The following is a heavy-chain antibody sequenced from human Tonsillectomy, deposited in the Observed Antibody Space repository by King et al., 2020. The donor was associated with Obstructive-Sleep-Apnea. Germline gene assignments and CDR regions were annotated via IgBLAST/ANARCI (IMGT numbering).Heavy chain of an antibody. CDR2: ISRGGDTI. J-gene: IGHJ6*02. D-gene: IGHD3-10*01. V-gene: IGHV3-11*01. CDR1: GFTFSEYY. CDR3: AKGSGSLLYYYSGMDV. Sequence: VQLVESGGGLVKPGGSLRLSCAASGFTFSEYYMSWIRQAPGKGLEWGSYISRGGDTIYYGDSGKGRFTISRDDAKHSLYLQMNSLRAEDTAVYYCAKGSGSLLYYYSGMDVWGQGTTVTVSS.